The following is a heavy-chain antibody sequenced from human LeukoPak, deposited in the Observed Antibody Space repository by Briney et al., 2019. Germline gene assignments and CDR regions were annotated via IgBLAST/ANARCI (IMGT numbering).Heavy chain of an antibody. CDR3: ARSNTSGYYPPTLRY. J-gene: IGHJ4*02. V-gene: IGHV1-2*02. D-gene: IGHD3-22*01. CDR1: GYTFTDYY. Sequence: ASVKVSCKASGYTFTDYYIHWVRLAPGQGLEWMGWINLNSGDTDSAQEFQGRVTMTSDTSITSAYMELTRLTSDDTAVYYCARSNTSGYYPPTLRYWGQGTLVTVSS. CDR2: INLNSGDT.